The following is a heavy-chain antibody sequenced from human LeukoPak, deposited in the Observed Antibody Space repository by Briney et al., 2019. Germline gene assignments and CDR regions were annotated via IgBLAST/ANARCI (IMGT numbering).Heavy chain of an antibody. V-gene: IGHV4-30-2*01. CDR3: AAYYYDSSGYYSFDY. CDR2: IYHGGST. CDR1: GGSISSDGYS. J-gene: IGHJ4*02. Sequence: KSSQTLSLTCAVSGGSISSDGYSWSWIRQPPGKGLEWIGYIYHGGSTYHNPSLKSRVTMSVDRSKNQFSLQLNSVTPEDTAVYYCAAYYYDSSGYYSFDYWGQGTLVTVSS. D-gene: IGHD3-22*01.